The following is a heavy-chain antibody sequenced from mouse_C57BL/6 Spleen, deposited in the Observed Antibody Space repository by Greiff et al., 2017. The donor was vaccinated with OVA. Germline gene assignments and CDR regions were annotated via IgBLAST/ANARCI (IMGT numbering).Heavy chain of an antibody. CDR2: IYPRAGST. D-gene: IGHD1-1*01. CDR3: AREENYYGSSYFDY. Sequence: QVQLQQSDAELVKPGASVKISCKVSGYTFTDHTIHWMKQRPEQGLEWIGYIYPRAGSTKYNEKFKGKATLTADKYSSTDYMQLNSLTSEDSAVYFCAREENYYGSSYFDYWGQGTTLTVSS. J-gene: IGHJ2*01. V-gene: IGHV1-78*01. CDR1: GYTFTDHT.